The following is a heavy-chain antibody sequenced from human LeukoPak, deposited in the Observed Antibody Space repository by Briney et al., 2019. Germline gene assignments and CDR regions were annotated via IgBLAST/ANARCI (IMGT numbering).Heavy chain of an antibody. CDR2: IYNGGGTT. CDR1: GFKVSSNY. Sequence: GGSLRLSCAVSGFKVSSNYMNWVRQAPGKGLEWVSIIYNGGGTTYYADPVQGRFTISRDNSKNTLYLQMNSLSAADTALYYCARDDFMDYWGQGTLVTVSS. CDR3: ARDDFMDY. J-gene: IGHJ4*02. D-gene: IGHD2-21*02. V-gene: IGHV3-53*01.